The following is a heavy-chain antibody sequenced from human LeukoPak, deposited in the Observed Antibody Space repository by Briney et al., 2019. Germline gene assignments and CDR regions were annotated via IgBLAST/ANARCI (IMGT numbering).Heavy chain of an antibody. D-gene: IGHD2-15*01. CDR3: ARDRASAGGFDY. CDR2: IIYGGTT. CDR1: GSTISNYF. J-gene: IGHJ4*02. V-gene: IGHV4-59*01. Sequence: SETLSLTCTVAGSTISNYFWSWIRQPPGEGLEWIGHIIYGGTTNYNPSLQSRVTISVATSKNQFSLKLSSVTAADTALYYCARDRASAGGFDYWGQGTLVTVSS.